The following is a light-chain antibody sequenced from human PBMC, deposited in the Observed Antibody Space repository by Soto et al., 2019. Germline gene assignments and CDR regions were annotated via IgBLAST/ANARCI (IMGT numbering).Light chain of an antibody. CDR1: QSISSW. V-gene: IGKV1-5*03. CDR3: QKYHTNGYST. J-gene: IGKJ4*01. CDR2: KAS. Sequence: DIQMTQSPSTLSASVGDRVTITCRASQSISSWLAWYQQKPGKAPKLLIYKASSLESGVPSRFSGSGSGTEFTLTISSLQPDDVATYYCQKYHTNGYSTFGGVTKVEIK.